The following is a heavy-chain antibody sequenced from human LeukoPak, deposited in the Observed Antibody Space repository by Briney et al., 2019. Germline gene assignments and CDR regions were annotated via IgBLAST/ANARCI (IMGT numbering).Heavy chain of an antibody. CDR3: ARFDQVSETAGGY. CDR1: GYTFTSYY. J-gene: IGHJ4*02. D-gene: IGHD5/OR15-5a*01. CDR2: INPHSGGT. V-gene: IGHV1-2*02. Sequence: GASVKVSCKASGYTFTSYYMHWVRQAPGQGLEWMGWINPHSGGTNYAQKFQGRVTMTRDTSISTAYMELSRLRSDDTAVYYCARFDQVSETAGGYWGRGTLVAISS.